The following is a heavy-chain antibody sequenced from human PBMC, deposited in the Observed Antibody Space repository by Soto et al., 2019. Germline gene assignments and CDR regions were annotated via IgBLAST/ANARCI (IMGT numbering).Heavy chain of an antibody. CDR1: GGSISSGGYY. V-gene: IGHV4-31*03. CDR2: IYYSGTT. CDR3: ARDKITGLFDY. D-gene: IGHD2-8*02. Sequence: LSLTCTVSGGSISSGGYYWSWIRQHPGKGLEWIGYIYYSGTTYYNPSLKSRVTISVDTSKNQFSLKLTSVTAADTAVYYCARDKITGLFDYWGQGTLVTVSS. J-gene: IGHJ4*02.